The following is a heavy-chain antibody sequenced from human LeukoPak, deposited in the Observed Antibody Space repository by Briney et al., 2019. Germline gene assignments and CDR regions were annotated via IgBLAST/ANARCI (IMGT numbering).Heavy chain of an antibody. J-gene: IGHJ6*03. CDR3: ARGSYLWFGVMDV. D-gene: IGHD3-10*01. V-gene: IGHV1-8*01. CDR2: INPKSGNP. Sequence: ASVKVSCKASGYSFTNYDMNWVRLATGQGPEWMGWINPKSGNPTYAQKFQGRVTMTRNTSTSTAYLELSSLRSEDTAVYYCARGSYLWFGVMDVWGKGTTVTISS. CDR1: GYSFTNYD.